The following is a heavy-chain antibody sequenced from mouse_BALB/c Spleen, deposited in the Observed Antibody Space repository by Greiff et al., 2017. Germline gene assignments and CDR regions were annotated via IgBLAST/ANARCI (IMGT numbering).Heavy chain of an antibody. CDR3: ARSGYRYDGAY. CDR1: GYAFTNYL. V-gene: IGHV1-54*01. CDR2: INPGSGGT. Sequence: QVQLQQSGAELVRPGPSVKVSCKASGYAFTNYLIEWVKQRPGQGLEWIGVINPGSGGTNYNEKFKGKATLTADKSSSTAYMQLSSLTSDDSAVYFCARSGYRYDGAYWGQGTLVTVSA. D-gene: IGHD2-14*01. J-gene: IGHJ3*01.